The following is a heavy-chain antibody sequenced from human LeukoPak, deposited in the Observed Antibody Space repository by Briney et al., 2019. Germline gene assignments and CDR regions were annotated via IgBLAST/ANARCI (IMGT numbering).Heavy chain of an antibody. D-gene: IGHD6-13*01. CDR2: INPDSGGT. J-gene: IGHJ4*02. CDR3: ARHSSSYLDY. V-gene: IGHV1-2*02. Sequence: EASVKVSCKASGYTFTGHDMHWVRQAPGQGLEWMGWINPDSGGTRSAQNFQGRVTMTRDTSITTVYMELGRLGSDDTAVYYCARHSSSYLDYWGQGTLVAVSS. CDR1: GYTFTGHD.